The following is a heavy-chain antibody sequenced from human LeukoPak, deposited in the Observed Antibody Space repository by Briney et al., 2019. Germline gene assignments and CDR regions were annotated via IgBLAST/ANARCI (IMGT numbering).Heavy chain of an antibody. V-gene: IGHV4-39*01. D-gene: IGHD3-10*01. CDR3: VSYYYHSGSYYNGLDY. Sequence: SETLSLTCTVSGDSISSSRYYWGWIRQSPGRGLEWIGSIYYSGSTYYNPSLKSRVTISVDTSRNQFSLKLSSVTAADTAVYYCVSYYYHSGSYYNGLDYWGQGTLVTVSS. CDR2: IYYSGST. CDR1: GDSISSSRYY. J-gene: IGHJ4*02.